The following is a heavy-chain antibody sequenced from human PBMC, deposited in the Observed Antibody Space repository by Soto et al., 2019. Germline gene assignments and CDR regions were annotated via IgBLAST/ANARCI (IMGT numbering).Heavy chain of an antibody. Sequence: QVQLVQSGAEVKKPGSSVKVSCKASGDTFSSYSITWVRQAPGQGLEWMGGIIPIFGTANYAQKFQGRVTITADESTSTVYMELSSLRSEDTAVYYCARDSPDTEMISDFKYWGQGTLVTVSS. CDR3: ARDSPDTEMISDFKY. V-gene: IGHV1-69*12. D-gene: IGHD5-18*01. CDR1: GDTFSSYS. CDR2: IIPIFGTA. J-gene: IGHJ4*02.